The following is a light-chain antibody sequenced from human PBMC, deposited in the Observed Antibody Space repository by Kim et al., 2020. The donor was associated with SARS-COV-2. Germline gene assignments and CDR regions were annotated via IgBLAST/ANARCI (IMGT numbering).Light chain of an antibody. V-gene: IGLV3-19*01. Sequence: ALGQTVRITCQGDSLRSYYASWYQQKPGQAPVLVIYGKNNRPSGIPDRFSGSSSGNTASLTITGAQAEDEADYYCNSRDSSGNHVVFGGGTQLTIL. CDR2: GKN. J-gene: IGLJ2*01. CDR1: SLRSYY. CDR3: NSRDSSGNHVV.